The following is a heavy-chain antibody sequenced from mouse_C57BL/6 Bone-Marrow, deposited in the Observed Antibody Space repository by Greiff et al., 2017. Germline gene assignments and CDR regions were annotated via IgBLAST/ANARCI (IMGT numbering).Heavy chain of an antibody. V-gene: IGHV1-39*01. CDR3: AFYYGSLGYFDV. D-gene: IGHD1-1*01. J-gene: IGHJ1*03. CDR2: INPNYGTT. Sequence: EVQVVESGPELVKPGASVKISCNASGYSFTDYNMNWVKQSNGKSLEWIGVINPNYGTTSYNQKFKGKATLTVDQSSSTAYMQLNSRTSEDSAVYYGAFYYGSLGYFDVGGTGTTVTVSS. CDR1: GYSFTDYN.